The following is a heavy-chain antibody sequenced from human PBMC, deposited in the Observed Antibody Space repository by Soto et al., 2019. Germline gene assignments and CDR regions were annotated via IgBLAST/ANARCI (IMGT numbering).Heavy chain of an antibody. CDR3: ASSSQSTGKAVAGTPYYYYGMDV. J-gene: IGHJ6*02. Sequence: SVKVSCKASGGTFSSYAISWVRQAPGQGLEWMGGIIPIFGTANYAQKFQGRVTITADKSTSTAYMELSSLRSDDTAVYYCASSSQSTGKAVAGTPYYYYGMDVWGQGTTVTVSS. D-gene: IGHD6-19*01. CDR2: IIPIFGTA. CDR1: GGTFSSYA. V-gene: IGHV1-69*06.